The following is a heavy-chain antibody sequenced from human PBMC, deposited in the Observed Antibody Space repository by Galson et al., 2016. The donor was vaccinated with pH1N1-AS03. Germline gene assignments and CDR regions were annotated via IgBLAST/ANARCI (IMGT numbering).Heavy chain of an antibody. CDR2: INTDPGKP. Sequence: SVKVSCKASGYTFRRYAMNWVRQAPGQGLEWMGWINTDPGKPTYDPGFKGRLVFSLDTSVSTTYLQSNSLKAEDTAVYFCARGGEFFGVFMHFDYWGQGALVTVSS. V-gene: IGHV7-4-1*02. D-gene: IGHD3-3*01. J-gene: IGHJ4*02. CDR1: GYTFRRYA. CDR3: ARGGEFFGVFMHFDY.